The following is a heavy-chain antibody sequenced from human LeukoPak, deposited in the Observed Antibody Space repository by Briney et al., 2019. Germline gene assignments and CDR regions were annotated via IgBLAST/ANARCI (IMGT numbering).Heavy chain of an antibody. CDR1: GDPINSYY. J-gene: IGHJ2*01. CDR2: IYYSGST. V-gene: IGHV4-59*01. D-gene: IGHD2-21*01. Sequence: SETLSLTCTLSGDPINSYYWSWIRHPPGKGLEWIGHIYYSGSTNYNPPLKSRVTISIDTSKNQFSLKLSSVTAADTAVYYCARTAYARFFDLGGRGTLVTVSS. CDR3: ARTAYARFFDL.